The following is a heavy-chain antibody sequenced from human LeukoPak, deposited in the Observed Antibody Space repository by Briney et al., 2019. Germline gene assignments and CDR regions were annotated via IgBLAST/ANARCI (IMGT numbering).Heavy chain of an antibody. V-gene: IGHV3-9*01. CDR1: GFTFDDYA. J-gene: IGHJ1*01. Sequence: PGGSLRLSCAASGFTFDDYAMHWVRQAPGKGLEWVSGISWNSGSIGYADSVKGRFTISRDNAKNSLYLQMNSLRAEDTALYYCAKTPKPYGSGGSCYSHGYFQHWGQGTLVTVSS. CDR3: AKTPKPYGSGGSCYSHGYFQH. CDR2: ISWNSGSI. D-gene: IGHD2-15*01.